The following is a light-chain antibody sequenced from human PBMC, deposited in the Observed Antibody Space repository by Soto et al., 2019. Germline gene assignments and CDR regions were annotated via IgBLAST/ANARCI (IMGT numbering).Light chain of an antibody. CDR1: QSVSSY. CDR2: AAS. J-gene: IGKJ5*01. Sequence: EVVLTQSPARLTLSLGEIATLSSTASQSVSSYVAWYQQKPGQAPRLLIYAASSRATGIPDRFSGSGSGTDFTLTIGGLEPEDFVVYYCQQYGYSPITFGQGTRLEIK. CDR3: QQYGYSPIT. V-gene: IGKV3-20*01.